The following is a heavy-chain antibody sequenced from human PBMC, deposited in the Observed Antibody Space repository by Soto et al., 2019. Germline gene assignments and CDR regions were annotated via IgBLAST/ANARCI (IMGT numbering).Heavy chain of an antibody. CDR3: ARTIKRWEVNYYFDF. V-gene: IGHV1-69*06. D-gene: IGHD1-26*01. CDR2: IVVDSNTA. Sequence: QVVLLQSGAEVKAPGSSVRVSCQVSGSTFNNFAFSWVRQAPGNGPEWMGGIVVDSNTAEYSQRFQDRVTITADTSSQTLYMELGSLTFEDTAVYYCARTIKRWEVNYYFDFWGQGTLVTVSS. CDR1: GSTFNNFA. J-gene: IGHJ4*02.